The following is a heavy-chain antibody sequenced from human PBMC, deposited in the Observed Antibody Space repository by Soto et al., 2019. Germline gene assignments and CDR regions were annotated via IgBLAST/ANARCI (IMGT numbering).Heavy chain of an antibody. CDR3: ARVRTGTYSRSSVFDY. V-gene: IGHV4-59*01. D-gene: IGHD6-6*01. Sequence: NPSETLSLTCTVSGGSISSYYWSWIRQPPGKGLEWIGYIYYSGSTNYNPSLKSRVTISVDTSKNQFSLKLSSVTAADTAVYYCARVRTGTYSRSSVFDYWGQGTLVTVSS. CDR2: IYYSGST. J-gene: IGHJ4*02. CDR1: GGSISSYY.